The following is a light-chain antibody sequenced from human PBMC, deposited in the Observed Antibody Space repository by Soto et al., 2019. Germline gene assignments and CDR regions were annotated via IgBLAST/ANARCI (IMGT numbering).Light chain of an antibody. Sequence: EIVMTQSPATLSVSPGERATLSCRASESVNSNLVWYQQKPGQAPRLLIYGASTRATGIPARFSGSGSVTDVTLTISTLQSEDFAVYYCQQSKNWPRTFGQGTKVDI. V-gene: IGKV3-15*01. CDR1: ESVNSN. J-gene: IGKJ1*01. CDR3: QQSKNWPRT. CDR2: GAS.